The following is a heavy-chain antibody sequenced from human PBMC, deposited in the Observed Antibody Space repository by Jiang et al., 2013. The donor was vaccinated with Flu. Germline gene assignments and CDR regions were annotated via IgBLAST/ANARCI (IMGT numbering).Heavy chain of an antibody. V-gene: IGHV1-3*01. D-gene: IGHD2-2*01. CDR3: AREYQLLENWFDP. J-gene: IGHJ5*02. Sequence: SVKVSCKASGYTFTSYAMHWVRQAPGQRLEWMGWINAGNGNTKYSQKFQGRVTITRDTSASTAYMELSSLRSEDTAVYYCAREYQLLENWFDPWGQGTLVTVSS. CDR2: INAGNGNT. CDR1: GYTFTSYA.